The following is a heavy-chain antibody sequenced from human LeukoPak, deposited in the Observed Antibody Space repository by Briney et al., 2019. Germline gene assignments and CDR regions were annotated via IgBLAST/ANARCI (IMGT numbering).Heavy chain of an antibody. V-gene: IGHV3-7*01. J-gene: IGHJ4*02. Sequence: PGGSLRLSCAASGFRFTGFWMSWVRQAPGKGPEWVANINQESTETYYVDSVRGRFTISRDNAKNSLSLQMNSLSVEDTAVYYCAREVDRSFGYWGQGNLVTVSS. CDR1: GFRFTGFW. CDR3: AREVDRSFGY. D-gene: IGHD2-15*01. CDR2: INQESTET.